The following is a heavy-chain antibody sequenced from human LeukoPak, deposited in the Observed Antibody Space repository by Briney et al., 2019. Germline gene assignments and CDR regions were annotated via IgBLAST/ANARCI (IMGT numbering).Heavy chain of an antibody. V-gene: IGHV3-72*01. D-gene: IGHD3-22*01. J-gene: IGHJ4*02. Sequence: GGSPRLSCAASGFTFSDHCMDWVRQAPGKGLEWVGRTRNKANSYTTEYAASVKGRFTISRDDSKNSLYLQMNSLKTEDTAVYYCAASSGYSAFDYWGQGTLVTVSS. CDR2: TRNKANSYTT. CDR3: AASSGYSAFDY. CDR1: GFTFSDHC.